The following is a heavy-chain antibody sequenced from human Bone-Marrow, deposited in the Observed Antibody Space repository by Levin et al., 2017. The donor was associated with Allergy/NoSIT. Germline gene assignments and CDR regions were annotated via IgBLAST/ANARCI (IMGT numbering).Heavy chain of an antibody. CDR3: TRGGSGYSGYDSVY. CDR1: GFSFADYT. V-gene: IGHV3-49*04. D-gene: IGHD5-12*01. J-gene: IGHJ4*02. CDR2: IRSTTYGGTT. Sequence: PGGSLRLSCTASGFSFADYTLSWVRQAPGKGLEWVGFIRSTTYGGTTTYAASVKGRFSISRDDSKNIAYLQMDSLRVEDTAFYYCTRGGSGYSGYDSVYWGQGTLVTVSS.